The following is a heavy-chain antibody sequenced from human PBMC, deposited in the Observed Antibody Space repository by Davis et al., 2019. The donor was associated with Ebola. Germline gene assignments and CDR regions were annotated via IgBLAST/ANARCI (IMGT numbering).Heavy chain of an antibody. V-gene: IGHV3-7*01. CDR1: GFTFSSYW. J-gene: IGHJ6*02. Sequence: PGGSLRLSCAASGFTFSSYWMSWVRQAPGKGLEWVANIKQDGSEKYYVDSVKGRFTISRDNAKNSLYLQMNSLRAEDTAVYYCARATSDRSKLSSRGVYYYYGMDVWGQGTTVTVSS. D-gene: IGHD2-8*01. CDR3: ARATSDRSKLSSRGVYYYYGMDV. CDR2: IKQDGSEK.